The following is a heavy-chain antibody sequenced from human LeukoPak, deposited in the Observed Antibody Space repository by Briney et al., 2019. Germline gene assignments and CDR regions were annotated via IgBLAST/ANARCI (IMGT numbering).Heavy chain of an antibody. Sequence: GGSLRLSFAASGFTSSDYTMNWVRQAPGKGVEWGSGISVSDDSTYYADSVKGRFTMSRDNSNNMLYLQMNSLRAEDTAVYYCAKDRYCSSTNCPYDYWGQGTLVTVSS. CDR3: AKDRYCSSTNCPYDY. CDR1: GFTSSDYT. CDR2: ISVSDDST. D-gene: IGHD2-2*01. J-gene: IGHJ4*02. V-gene: IGHV3-23*01.